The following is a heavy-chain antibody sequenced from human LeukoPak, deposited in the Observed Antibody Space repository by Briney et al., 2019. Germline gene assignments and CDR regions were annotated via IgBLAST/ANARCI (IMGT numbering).Heavy chain of an antibody. CDR3: AKAPPYCPNGICHLDY. J-gene: IGHJ4*02. CDR2: ISYDGNDK. V-gene: IGHV3-30*18. CDR1: GFTFSPYG. D-gene: IGHD2-8*01. Sequence: GSSLRLSCAASGFTFSPYGMHWVRQAPGKGLEWVALISYDGNDKYYADSVKGRFTISRDNSKNTLYLQMNGLRAEDTAVYYCAKAPPYCPNGICHLDYWGQGALVTVSS.